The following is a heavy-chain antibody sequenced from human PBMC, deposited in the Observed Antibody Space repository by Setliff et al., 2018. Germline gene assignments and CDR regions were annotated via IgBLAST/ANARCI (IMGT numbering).Heavy chain of an antibody. D-gene: IGHD1-26*01. J-gene: IGHJ6*03. Sequence: GASVKVSCKTSGYTFTGYFIHWVRQAPRQGLEWLGWINPKSGDTSYAQSFQGRIAMTRDTSINTVYMELNSLTSDDAAVYFCAREGGLQGATSYYYFYNYINVWGKGTKVTVSS. V-gene: IGHV1-2*02. CDR3: AREGGLQGATSYYYFYNYINV. CDR1: GYTFTGYF. CDR2: INPKSGDT.